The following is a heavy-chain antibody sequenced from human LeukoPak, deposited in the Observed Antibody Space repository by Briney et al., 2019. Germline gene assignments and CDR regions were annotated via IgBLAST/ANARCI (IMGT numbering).Heavy chain of an antibody. J-gene: IGHJ4*02. CDR2: ISTYTGDT. CDR3: ARESGGNTMAGDY. D-gene: IGHD2-15*01. CDR1: GYTFTNRG. V-gene: IGHV1-18*01. Sequence: GASVKVSCKASGYTFTNRGISWVRQAPGQGLEWMGWISTYTGDTNFAQNFQGRVTLTTDTTTSTAYMELRRLRSDDTAVYYCARESGGNTMAGDYWGQGTLVTVSS.